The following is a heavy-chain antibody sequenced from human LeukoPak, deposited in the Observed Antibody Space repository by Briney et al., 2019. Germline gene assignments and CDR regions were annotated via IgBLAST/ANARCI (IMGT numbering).Heavy chain of an antibody. V-gene: IGHV4-39*01. CDR2: IYYSGST. Sequence: SETLSLTCTVSGGSISSSSYYWGWFRQPPGKGLEWIGSIYYSGSTYYNPSLKSRVTISVDTSKNQFSLKLSSVTAADTAVYYCARHGSGCTNGVCYNLAYWGQGTLVTVSS. CDR1: GGSISSSSYY. CDR3: ARHGSGCTNGVCYNLAY. D-gene: IGHD2-8*01. J-gene: IGHJ4*02.